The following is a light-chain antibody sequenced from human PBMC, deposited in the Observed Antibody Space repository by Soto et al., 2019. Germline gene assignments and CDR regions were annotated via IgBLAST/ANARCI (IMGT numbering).Light chain of an antibody. J-gene: IGKJ1*01. CDR1: QSISSW. CDR3: QQYNSYRT. V-gene: IGKV1-5*03. CDR2: TAS. Sequence: DIQMTQSPSTLSASVGDRVTITCRASQSISSWLAWYQQKPGKAPKLLIYTASSLESGVPSRFSGSGSGTESTLTISSLQPDDFATYYCQQYNSYRTVGQGTKVDIK.